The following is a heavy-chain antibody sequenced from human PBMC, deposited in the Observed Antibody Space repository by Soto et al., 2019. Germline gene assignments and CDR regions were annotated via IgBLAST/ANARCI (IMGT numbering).Heavy chain of an antibody. J-gene: IGHJ6*03. CDR2: ISSSSSYI. CDR3: ARDTITMVRRRDYYYMDV. Sequence: GGSLRLTCAASGFTFSSYSMNWVRQAPGKGLEWVSSISSSSSYIYYADSVKGRFTISRDNAKNSLYLQMNSLRAEDTAVYYCARDTITMVRRRDYYYMDVWGKGTTVTVSS. D-gene: IGHD3-10*01. V-gene: IGHV3-21*01. CDR1: GFTFSSYS.